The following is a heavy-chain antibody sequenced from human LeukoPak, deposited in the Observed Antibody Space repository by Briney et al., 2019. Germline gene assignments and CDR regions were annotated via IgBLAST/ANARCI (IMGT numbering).Heavy chain of an antibody. V-gene: IGHV4-61*01. J-gene: IGHJ4*02. CDR3: ARENWEGLALGIAAPRGPFDY. D-gene: IGHD6-13*01. Sequence: PSETLSLTCTVSGASVRSGSYYWTWIRQPPGEGLEWIGDIYHTGSTNYNPSLKSRVTISVDTSKNQFSLKLSSVTAADTAVYYCARENWEGLALGIAAPRGPFDYWGQGTLVTVSS. CDR2: IYHTGST. CDR1: GASVRSGSYY.